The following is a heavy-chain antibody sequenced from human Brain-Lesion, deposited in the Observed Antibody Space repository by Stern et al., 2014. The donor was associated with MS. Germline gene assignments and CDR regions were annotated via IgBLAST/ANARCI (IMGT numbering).Heavy chain of an antibody. CDR1: GGSISSSTYY. CDR2: IYYSGFT. J-gene: IGHJ4*02. CDR3: ARHDSVPRPSQLYSARDRGPGYFDY. V-gene: IGHV4-39*01. D-gene: IGHD1-26*01. Sequence: QLQLQESGPGLVKPSETLSLTCTASGGSISSSTYYWAWLRQPPGKGLEWIGNIYYSGFTYYNPSLKSRVTISVDMSQTQFSLKLSSVTAADTAIYYCARHDSVPRPSQLYSARDRGPGYFDYWGQGTLVTVSS.